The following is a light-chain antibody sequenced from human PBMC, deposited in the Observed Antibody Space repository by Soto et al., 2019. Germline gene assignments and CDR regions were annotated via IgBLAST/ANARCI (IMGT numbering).Light chain of an antibody. CDR2: KAS. CDR3: QHYRTHSPP. Sequence: TIPCHANQSISSWLAWYQQKPGKAPKLLIYKASSLESGVPSRFSGSGSGTEFTLTIRCLQSDYFATSNCQHYRTHSPPFGQGTKVDIK. V-gene: IGKV1-5*03. J-gene: IGKJ1*01. CDR1: QSISSW.